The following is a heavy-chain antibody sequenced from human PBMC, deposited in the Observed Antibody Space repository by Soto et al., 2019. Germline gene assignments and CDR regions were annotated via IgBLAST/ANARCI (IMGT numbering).Heavy chain of an antibody. CDR3: ARITIVGATPYHFDY. D-gene: IGHD1-26*01. J-gene: IGHJ4*02. V-gene: IGHV4-39*01. Sequence: QLQLQESGPRLMKPSETLSLTCDVSGGCSMISSYYCGWIRQPPGKGPEWIGSMYYSGSTYYNPSLKSRVTMSVDASKNEFSLRLNSVTAAGSAVYYCARITIVGATPYHFDYWGQGILVTVSS. CDR1: GGCSMISSYY. CDR2: MYYSGST.